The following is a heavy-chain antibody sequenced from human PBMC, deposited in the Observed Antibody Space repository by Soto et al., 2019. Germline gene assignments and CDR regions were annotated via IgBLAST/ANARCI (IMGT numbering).Heavy chain of an antibody. J-gene: IGHJ4*02. CDR2: VNPILSLS. Sequence: QVQLVQSGAEVKRPGSSVKVSCKASGDTFSFYSINWVRQDPGLGLEWMGRVNPILSLSNYAQRLQGRVTMTADKSTSTAYMVISSLRSEDTAIYYCATSYGSGYRAFDYWGQGAQVIVSS. CDR1: GDTFSFYS. CDR3: ATSYGSGYRAFDY. D-gene: IGHD3-10*01. V-gene: IGHV1-69*02.